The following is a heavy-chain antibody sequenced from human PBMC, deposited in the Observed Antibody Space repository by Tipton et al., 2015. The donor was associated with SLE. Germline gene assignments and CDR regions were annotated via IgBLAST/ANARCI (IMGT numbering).Heavy chain of an antibody. CDR1: GGTFSGYY. CDR3: AGGPEGHSGYGSNYCYFYGMDA. CDR2: INYSGNT. V-gene: IGHV4-34*01. J-gene: IGHJ6*02. Sequence: TLSLTCAVYGGTFSGYYWSWIRQSPGKGLEWIGEINYSGNTKYNPSLKSRVTISVDTSKNQFSLNLNFMTAADTAVYYCAGGPEGHSGYGSNYCYFYGMDAWGQGTTVSVSS. D-gene: IGHD5-12*01.